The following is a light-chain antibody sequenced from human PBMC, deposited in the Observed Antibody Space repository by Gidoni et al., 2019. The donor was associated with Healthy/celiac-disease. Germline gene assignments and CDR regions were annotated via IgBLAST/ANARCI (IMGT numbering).Light chain of an antibody. CDR1: QRISSY. Sequence: DIQMTQSPSSLSASVGDRVTITCRASQRISSYLNWYQQKPGKAPKLLIYAASSLQSGVPSRFSGSGSGTDFTLTISSLQPEDFATYYCQQSYSTLTWTFGQXTKVEIK. V-gene: IGKV1-39*01. CDR2: AAS. J-gene: IGKJ1*01. CDR3: QQSYSTLTWT.